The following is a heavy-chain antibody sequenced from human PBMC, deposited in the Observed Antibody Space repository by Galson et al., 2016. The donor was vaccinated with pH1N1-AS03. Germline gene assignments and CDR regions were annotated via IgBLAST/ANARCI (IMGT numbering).Heavy chain of an antibody. J-gene: IGHJ4*02. CDR3: ARQRAVRALDY. CDR1: GYSFTNYW. CDR2: IYPADSDA. Sequence: QSGAEVKKPGESLKISCKGSGYSFTNYWIAWVRQLPGKGLEWMGIIYPADSDARYSPSFQGQVTISADTSNSTAYMQWNRLKASDPAMYYCARQRAVRALDYWGQGTPVTVSS. D-gene: IGHD3-10*01. V-gene: IGHV5-51*01.